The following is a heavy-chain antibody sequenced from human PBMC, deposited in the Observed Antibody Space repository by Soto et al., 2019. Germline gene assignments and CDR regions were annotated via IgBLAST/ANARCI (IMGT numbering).Heavy chain of an antibody. J-gene: IGHJ4*02. D-gene: IGHD3-16*01. CDR3: ARHGAWAPLDD. V-gene: IGHV4-39*01. CDR1: VASIDSSNFS. CDR2: TYYRANT. Sequence: QLQLQESAPGLVKLPGTLSLPSGFPVASIDSSNFSGGWIGQPPGEGLEWIGSTYYRANTYYNSSLKSRVTISVDTSKNQFSLKLNSVTAADTAVYYCARHGAWAPLDDWGQGTLVTVSS.